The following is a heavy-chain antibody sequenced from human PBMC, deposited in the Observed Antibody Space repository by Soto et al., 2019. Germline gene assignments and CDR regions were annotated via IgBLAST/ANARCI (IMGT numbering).Heavy chain of an antibody. CDR2: ISYDGSNK. J-gene: IGHJ6*02. Sequence: QVQLVESGGGVVQPGRSLRLSCAASGFTFSSYAMHWVRQAPGKGLEWVAVISYDGSNKYYADSVKGRFTISRDNSKNTLYLQMNSLRAEDTAVYYCARGIVVVPAALEDYYGMDVWGQGTTVTVSS. CDR3: ARGIVVVPAALEDYYGMDV. D-gene: IGHD2-2*01. CDR1: GFTFSSYA. V-gene: IGHV3-30-3*01.